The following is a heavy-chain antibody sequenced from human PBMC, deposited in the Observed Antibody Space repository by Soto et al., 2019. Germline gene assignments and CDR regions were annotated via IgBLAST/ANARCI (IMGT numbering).Heavy chain of an antibody. CDR3: ARGVAADGA. D-gene: IGHD6-25*01. CDR1: GYTFTHYA. Sequence: QVQLVQSGAEVKKPGASVKVSCTASGYTFTHYAIHWVRHSPGQRLEWMGVINAGSGNTKYSQTFQGRLTFTKDTSASTAYMDLSSLRSEDTAIYYCARGVAADGAWGQGTLVTVSS. CDR2: INAGSGNT. J-gene: IGHJ5*02. V-gene: IGHV1-3*01.